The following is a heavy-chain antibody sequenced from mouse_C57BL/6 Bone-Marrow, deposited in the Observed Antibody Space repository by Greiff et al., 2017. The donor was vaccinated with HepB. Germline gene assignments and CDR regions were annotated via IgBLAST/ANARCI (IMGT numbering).Heavy chain of an antibody. V-gene: IGHV5-17*01. CDR3: ARNNYYGSSPFYYAMDY. J-gene: IGHJ4*01. Sequence: EVQGVESGGGLVKPGGSLKLSCAASGFTFSDYGMHWVRQAPEKGLEWVAYISSGSSTIYYADTVKGRFTISRDNAKNTLFLQMTSLRSEDTAMYYCARNNYYGSSPFYYAMDYWGQGASVTVSS. CDR2: ISSGSSTI. CDR1: GFTFSDYG. D-gene: IGHD1-1*01.